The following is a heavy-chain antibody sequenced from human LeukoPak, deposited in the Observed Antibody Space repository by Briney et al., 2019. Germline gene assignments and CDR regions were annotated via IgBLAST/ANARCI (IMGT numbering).Heavy chain of an antibody. CDR3: SCDGPPPRMTAYYYDSSGPLH. CDR2: IRYDGSNK. V-gene: IGHV3-30*02. Sequence: GXXLRLSCAASGFTFSSYGMHWVRQAPGKGLEWVAFIRYDGSNKYYADSVKGRFTISRDNSKNTMYMEMNSLRAEDTAVYYCSCDGPPPRMTAYYYDSSGPLHWGQGTLVTVSS. J-gene: IGHJ1*01. D-gene: IGHD3-22*01. CDR1: GFTFSSYG.